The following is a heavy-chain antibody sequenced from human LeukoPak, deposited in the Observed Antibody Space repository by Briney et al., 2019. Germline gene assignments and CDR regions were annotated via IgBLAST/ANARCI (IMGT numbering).Heavy chain of an antibody. CDR1: GFTFSTYS. V-gene: IGHV3-21*01. J-gene: IGHJ4*02. CDR2: ISSSSDYI. D-gene: IGHD6-19*01. Sequence: PGGSLRLSCAASGFTFSTYSMNWVRQAPGKGLEWVSSISSSSDYIYYADSMKGRFIISRDNAKSSLYLQMDSLRAEDTAVYYCAKIPGPDSSGWPSYYFDYWGQGTLVTVSS. CDR3: AKIPGPDSSGWPSYYFDY.